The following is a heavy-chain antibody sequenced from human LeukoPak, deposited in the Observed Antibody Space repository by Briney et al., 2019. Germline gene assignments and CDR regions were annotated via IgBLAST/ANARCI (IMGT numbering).Heavy chain of an antibody. Sequence: GASVKVSCKVSGYTLTELSMHWVRQAPGKGLEWMGGFDPEDGETIYAQKFQGRVTMTEDTSTDTAYMELSSLRSEDTAVYYCATDYPLSSGTRRALDYWGQGTLVTVSS. CDR3: ATDYPLSSGTRRALDY. CDR1: GYTLTELS. J-gene: IGHJ4*02. V-gene: IGHV1-24*01. CDR2: FDPEDGET. D-gene: IGHD3-22*01.